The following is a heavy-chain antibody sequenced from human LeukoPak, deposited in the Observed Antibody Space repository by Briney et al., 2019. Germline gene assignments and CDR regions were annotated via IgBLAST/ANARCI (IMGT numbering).Heavy chain of an antibody. J-gene: IGHJ4*02. CDR1: GFPFSSYS. D-gene: IGHD5-18*01. CDR3: ARDAREYSYGLADY. V-gene: IGHV3-7*01. Sequence: GGSLRLSCAASGFPFSSYSMTWVRQAPGKGLEWVANIKPDGTTKFYVDSVKGRFTISRDNSKNSLYLQMNSLRAEDTAVYYCARDAREYSYGLADYWGQGTLVTVSS. CDR2: IKPDGTTK.